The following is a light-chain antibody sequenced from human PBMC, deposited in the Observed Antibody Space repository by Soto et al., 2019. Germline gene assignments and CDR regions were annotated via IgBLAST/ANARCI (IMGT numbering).Light chain of an antibody. Sequence: PVLTQPPSASGTPGQRVTIACSGSSSNIGSTTVKWYQQLPGTAPKLLIYNNNQRPSGVPDRFSGSKSGTSASLAISGLHSEDEADYYCAAWDDSLNGVVFGGGTQLTVL. J-gene: IGLJ3*02. CDR3: AAWDDSLNGVV. CDR1: SSNIGSTT. CDR2: NNN. V-gene: IGLV1-44*01.